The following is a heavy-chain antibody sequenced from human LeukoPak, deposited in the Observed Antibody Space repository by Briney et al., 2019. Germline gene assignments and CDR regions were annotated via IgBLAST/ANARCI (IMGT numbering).Heavy chain of an antibody. CDR2: IYYSGST. D-gene: IGHD5-24*01. J-gene: IGHJ4*02. CDR1: GGSINSRSYY. Sequence: SETLSLTCTVSGGSINSRSYYWGWIRQPPGKGLEWIGNIYYSGSTYYNPSLKSRVTISVDTSKNQFSLKLSSVTAADTAVYYGARDVGPEMGDYWGQGTLVTVSS. CDR3: ARDVGPEMGDY. V-gene: IGHV4-39*07.